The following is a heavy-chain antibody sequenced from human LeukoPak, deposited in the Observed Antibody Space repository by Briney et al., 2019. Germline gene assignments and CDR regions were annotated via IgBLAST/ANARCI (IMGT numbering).Heavy chain of an antibody. Sequence: PSETLSLTCTVSGGSISSDTYYWGWIRQPPGKGLEWIGSIYYSGSTYYNPSLKSRVTISVDTSKNQFSLKLSSVTAADTAVYYCARYSSGWYYWGQGTLVTVSS. CDR2: IYYSGST. CDR1: GGSISSDTYY. J-gene: IGHJ4*02. D-gene: IGHD6-19*01. CDR3: ARYSSGWYY. V-gene: IGHV4-39*01.